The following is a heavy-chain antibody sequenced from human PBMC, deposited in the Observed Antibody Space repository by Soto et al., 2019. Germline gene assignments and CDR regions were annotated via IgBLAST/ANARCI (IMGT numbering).Heavy chain of an antibody. CDR1: GGTFSSYA. Sequence: QVQLVQSGAEVKKPGSSVKVSCKASGGTFSSYAISWVRQAPGQGLEWMGGIIPIFGTANYAQKFQGRVTITAEESTRTAYMELSSLRSEDTAVYYCARDTNMVRGVIIGAFDIWGQGTMVTVSS. CDR2: IIPIFGTA. J-gene: IGHJ3*02. V-gene: IGHV1-69*01. D-gene: IGHD3-10*01. CDR3: ARDTNMVRGVIIGAFDI.